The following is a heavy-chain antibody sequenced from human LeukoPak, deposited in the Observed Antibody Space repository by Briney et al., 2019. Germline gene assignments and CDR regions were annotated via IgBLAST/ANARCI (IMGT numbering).Heavy chain of an antibody. CDR1: EFTFSSYS. Sequence: GGSLRLSCAASEFTFSSYSMNWVRQAPGKGLEWVSGINWNGRSTGYADSVKGRFTISRDNAKNSLYLQMNSLRAEDTAVYYCARENGSGKDYWGQGTLVTVSS. CDR2: INWNGRST. V-gene: IGHV3-20*04. J-gene: IGHJ4*02. CDR3: ARENGSGKDY. D-gene: IGHD3-10*01.